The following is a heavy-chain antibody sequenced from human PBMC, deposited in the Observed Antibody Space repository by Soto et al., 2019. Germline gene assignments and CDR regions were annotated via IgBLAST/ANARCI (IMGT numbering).Heavy chain of an antibody. Sequence: GGSLRLSCAASGFTFSSYGMHWVRQAPGKGLEWVAVISYDGSDKYYGDSVKGRFTISRDDSKNTLYLQMNSLRVEDTAIYYCAKTEGYDYVWGSSGLDPWGQGTLVTVSS. CDR2: ISYDGSDK. V-gene: IGHV3-30*18. CDR1: GFTFSSYG. J-gene: IGHJ5*02. CDR3: AKTEGYDYVWGSSGLDP. D-gene: IGHD3-16*01.